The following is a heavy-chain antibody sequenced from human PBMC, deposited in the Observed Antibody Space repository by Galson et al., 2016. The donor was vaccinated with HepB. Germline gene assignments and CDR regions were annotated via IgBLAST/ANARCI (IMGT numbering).Heavy chain of an antibody. D-gene: IGHD3-10*01. CDR1: GFTFSKTW. J-gene: IGHJ6*02. V-gene: IGHV3-15*01. CDR2: IKSKTDAGTI. CDR3: VTFLGGSPFSFYYHGMDV. Sequence: SLRLSCAASGFTFSKTWMNWVRQAPGKGLEWVGRIKSKTDAGTIDYAAPVKDRFTISRDDSENMLYLQMNSLKTEDTAIYYCVTFLGGSPFSFYYHGMDVWGQGTTVTVSS.